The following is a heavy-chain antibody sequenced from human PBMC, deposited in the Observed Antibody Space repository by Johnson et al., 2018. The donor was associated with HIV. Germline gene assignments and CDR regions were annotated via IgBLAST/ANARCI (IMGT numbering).Heavy chain of an antibody. Sequence: VQLVESGGGLVQPGGSLRLSCAASGFTFSSYDMHWVRQATGNGLEWVSAIGTAGDTSYPGSVKGRFTISRENAKNSVYLQMNSLSAGDTAVYYCARSDYDSSGYYAFDIWGQGTMVTVSS. J-gene: IGHJ3*02. CDR2: IGTAGDT. D-gene: IGHD3-22*01. CDR3: ARSDYDSSGYYAFDI. V-gene: IGHV3-13*01. CDR1: GFTFSSYD.